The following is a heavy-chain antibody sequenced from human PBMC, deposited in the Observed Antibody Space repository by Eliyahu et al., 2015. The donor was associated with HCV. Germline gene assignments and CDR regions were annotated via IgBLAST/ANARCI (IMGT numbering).Heavy chain of an antibody. V-gene: IGHV3-23*01. D-gene: IGHD1-26*01. Sequence: EVHLLESGGGLVQPGGSLRLSCATSGFTFSSYAMSWVRQAPGKGLEWVSTISDGGGSTYYADSVKGQFTISRDNSKNTLYLHMYSLRPEDTALYYCAKDQSNTGNYYGCLDYWGQGTLVTVSS. CDR2: ISDGGGST. J-gene: IGHJ4*02. CDR1: GFTFSSYA. CDR3: AKDQSNTGNYYGCLDY.